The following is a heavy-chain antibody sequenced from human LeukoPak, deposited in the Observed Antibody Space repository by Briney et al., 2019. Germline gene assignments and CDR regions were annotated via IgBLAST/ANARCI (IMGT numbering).Heavy chain of an antibody. CDR1: GFTFSSYW. V-gene: IGHV3-7*01. J-gene: IGHJ6*03. Sequence: GGSLRLSCAASGFTFSSYWMSWVRQAPGKGLEWVANIKQDGSEKHYVDSVKGRFTISRDNAKNSLYLHMNSLRAEDTAVYYCARDHYYDSSGYYYKVDYYYYMDVWGKGTTVTISS. CDR3: ARDHYYDSSGYYYKVDYYYYMDV. CDR2: IKQDGSEK. D-gene: IGHD3-22*01.